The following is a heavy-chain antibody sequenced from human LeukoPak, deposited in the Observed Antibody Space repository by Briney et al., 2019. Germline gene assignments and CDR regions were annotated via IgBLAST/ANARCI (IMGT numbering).Heavy chain of an antibody. Sequence: PGGSLRLSCAASGFTFSIHWMTWVRQPPGKGLEWIGEINHSGSTNYNPSLKSRVTISVDTSKNQFSLKLSSVTAADTAVYYCASTTHCSSTSCYGPGVDYWGQGTLVTVSS. CDR2: INHSGST. D-gene: IGHD2-2*01. CDR1: GFTFSIHW. CDR3: ASTTHCSSTSCYGPGVDY. J-gene: IGHJ4*02. V-gene: IGHV4-34*01.